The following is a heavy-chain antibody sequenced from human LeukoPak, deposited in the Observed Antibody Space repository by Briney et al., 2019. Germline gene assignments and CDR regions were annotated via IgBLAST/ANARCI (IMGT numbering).Heavy chain of an antibody. CDR2: IKSDGITI. D-gene: IGHD1-20*01. V-gene: IGHV3-74*01. CDR1: VFTFSNNP. J-gene: IGHJ4*02. CDR3: LRDLNWSLDQ. Sequence: TGGCLRLSCAASVFTFSNNPVSWVRQAPGKGLVWFSRIKSDGITITYADSVKGRFTISRDNAKNTLYLQMNSLRAEDTAVYYCLRDLNWSLDQWGQGTLVTVSS.